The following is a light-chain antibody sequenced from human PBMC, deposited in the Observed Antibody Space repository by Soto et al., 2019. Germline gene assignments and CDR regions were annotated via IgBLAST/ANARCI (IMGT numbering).Light chain of an antibody. V-gene: IGKV3-20*01. CDR2: GAS. J-gene: IGKJ5*01. CDR3: QQYNNWPHT. Sequence: EIALTQSPGTPSLSPGERATLPCRASQSVSSSFLAWYQQKPGQAPRLLIYGASSRATGIPDRFSGSGSGTDFTLTISRLEPEDFAVYYCQQYNNWPHTFGQGTRLEIK. CDR1: QSVSSSF.